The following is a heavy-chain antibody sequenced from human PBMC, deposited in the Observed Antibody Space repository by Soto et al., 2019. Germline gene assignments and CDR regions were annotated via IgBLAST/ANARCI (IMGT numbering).Heavy chain of an antibody. Sequence: QVQLVESGGGVVQPGRSLRLSCAASGFTFSSYGMHWVRQAPGKGLEWVAVIWYDGSNKYYADSVKGRFTISRDNSKNTLYLQMNSLRAEDTAVYYCARDAELWVAARGQVDYWGQGTLVTVS. CDR1: GFTFSSYG. CDR2: IWYDGSNK. V-gene: IGHV3-33*01. CDR3: ARDAELWVAARGQVDY. J-gene: IGHJ4*02. D-gene: IGHD6-6*01.